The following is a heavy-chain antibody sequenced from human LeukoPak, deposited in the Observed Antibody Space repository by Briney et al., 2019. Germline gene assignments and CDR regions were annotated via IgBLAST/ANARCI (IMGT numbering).Heavy chain of an antibody. V-gene: IGHV3-7*01. CDR2: IKQDGSAK. D-gene: IGHD3-3*01. CDR3: ARAFWSGDYKAEYFQH. J-gene: IGHJ1*01. CDR1: GFIFSSYW. Sequence: GGSLRLSCTASGFIFSSYWMTWVRQAPGKGLEWVANIKQDGSAKDYVDSVKGRFTISRDNAKNSLYLQMDSLSAEDTAVYFCARAFWSGDYKAEYFQHWGQGTLVTVSS.